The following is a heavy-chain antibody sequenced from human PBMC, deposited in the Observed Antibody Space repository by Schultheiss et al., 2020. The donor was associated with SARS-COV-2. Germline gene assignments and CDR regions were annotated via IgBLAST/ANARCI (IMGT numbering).Heavy chain of an antibody. CDR1: GFTFSSYD. Sequence: GGSLRLSCAASGFTFSSYDMHWVRQATGKGLEWVSAISGSGGSTYYADSVKGRFTISRDNSKNTLYLQMKSLRAEDTAVYYCAKSSTWYFDLWGRGTLVTVSS. V-gene: IGHV3-23*01. CDR2: ISGSGGST. J-gene: IGHJ2*01. D-gene: IGHD6-6*01. CDR3: AKSSTWYFDL.